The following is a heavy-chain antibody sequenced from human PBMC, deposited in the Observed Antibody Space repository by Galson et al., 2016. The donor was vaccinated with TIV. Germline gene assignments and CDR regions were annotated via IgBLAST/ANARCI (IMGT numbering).Heavy chain of an antibody. CDR3: AKVGARGYGDYPYYLEY. D-gene: IGHD4-17*01. CDR1: GFIFSIYG. CDR2: ISFDGNNQ. V-gene: IGHV3-30*18. J-gene: IGHJ4*02. Sequence: SLRLSCAASGFIFSIYGMHWVRRAPGKGLEWVTLISFDGNNQYYADSVKGRFTSSRDNSKNTMYLHMNSLRTEDTAVYYCAKVGARGYGDYPYYLEYWGQGTLVTVSS.